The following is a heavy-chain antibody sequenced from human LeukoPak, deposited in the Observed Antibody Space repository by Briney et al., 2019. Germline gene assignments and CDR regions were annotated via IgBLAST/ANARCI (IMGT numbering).Heavy chain of an antibody. V-gene: IGHV1-69*13. CDR2: IIPIFGTA. CDR1: GYTLSDYY. CDR3: ARVRSSSCH. J-gene: IGHJ1*01. Sequence: ASVRLSCKASGYTLSDYYMHWVRQAPGQGLEWMGGIIPIFGTANYAQKFQGRVTITADESTSTAYMELSSLRSEDTAVYYCARVRSSSCHWGQGTLVTVSS. D-gene: IGHD6-13*01.